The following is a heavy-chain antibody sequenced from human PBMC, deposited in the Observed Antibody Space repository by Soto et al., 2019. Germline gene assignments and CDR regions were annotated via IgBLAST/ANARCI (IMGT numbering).Heavy chain of an antibody. J-gene: IGHJ6*02. D-gene: IGHD3-9*01. CDR2: INANSGGT. V-gene: IGHV1-2*04. CDR3: ARDLGRYYDILTGYYRRHHYYYGMDV. Sequence: ASVKVSCKASGYTFTSYTIHWVRQAPGQRLEWMGWINANSGGTNYAQKFQGWVTMTRDTSISTAYMELSRLRSDDTAVYYCARDLGRYYDILTGYYRRHHYYYGMDVWGQGTTVTVSS. CDR1: GYTFTSYT.